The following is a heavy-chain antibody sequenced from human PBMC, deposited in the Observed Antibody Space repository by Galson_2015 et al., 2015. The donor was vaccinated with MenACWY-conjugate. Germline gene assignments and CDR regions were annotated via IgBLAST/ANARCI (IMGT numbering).Heavy chain of an antibody. CDR1: GFIFSSYA. Sequence: SLRLSCAASGFIFSSYAMSWVRQAPGKGLEWVSAMSGSGGSRNYADSVKGRFTISRDNPKNTLYLQMNSLRAEDTAVYYCAKTYCSRTNCREPNWYFDLWGRGTLVTVSS. CDR3: AKTYCSRTNCREPNWYFDL. D-gene: IGHD2-2*01. J-gene: IGHJ2*01. V-gene: IGHV3-23*01. CDR2: MSGSGGSR.